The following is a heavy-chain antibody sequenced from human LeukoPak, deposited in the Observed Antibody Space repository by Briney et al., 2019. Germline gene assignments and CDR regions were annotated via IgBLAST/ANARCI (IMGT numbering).Heavy chain of an antibody. CDR3: ARGGSIGAFDI. J-gene: IGHJ3*02. CDR1: GDSISTSNSY. D-gene: IGHD3-16*01. Sequence: SETLSLTCTVSGDSISTSNSYWGWIRQPPGKGLEWIGSIYYSGNTYYNASLKSRVTISVDTSKNQFSLKLSSVTAADTAVYYCARGGSIGAFDIWGQGTMVTVSS. V-gene: IGHV4-39*07. CDR2: IYYSGNT.